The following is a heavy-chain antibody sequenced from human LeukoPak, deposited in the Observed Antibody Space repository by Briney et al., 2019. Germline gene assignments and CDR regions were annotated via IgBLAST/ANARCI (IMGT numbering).Heavy chain of an antibody. D-gene: IGHD3-22*01. CDR2: INHSGST. J-gene: IGHJ4*02. CDR1: GGSFSDYY. V-gene: IGHV4-34*01. Sequence: NPSETLSLTCAVYGGSFSDYYWSWIRQPPGKGLEWIGEINHSGSTIYNPSLKSRVTISVDTSKNQFSLKLSSVTAADTAVYYCAREAPVDYYDRSGYYGNFDYWGQGTLVTVSS. CDR3: AREAPVDYYDRSGYYGNFDY.